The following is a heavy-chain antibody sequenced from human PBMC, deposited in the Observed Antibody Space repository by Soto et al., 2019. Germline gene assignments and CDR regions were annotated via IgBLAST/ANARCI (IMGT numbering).Heavy chain of an antibody. CDR1: GGSFTSNNW. V-gene: IGHV4-4*02. CDR2: IYRTGST. CDR3: ASRDPGTSVDY. Sequence: QVQLQESGPGLVKPSGTLSLTCAVSGGSFTSNNWWTWVRQPPGQGLEWIGGIYRTGSTNYNPSLKSRVTISLDKSENQFSLKVTSLTAADTAVYYCASRDPGTSVDYWGQGTLVTVSS. D-gene: IGHD1-7*01. J-gene: IGHJ4*02.